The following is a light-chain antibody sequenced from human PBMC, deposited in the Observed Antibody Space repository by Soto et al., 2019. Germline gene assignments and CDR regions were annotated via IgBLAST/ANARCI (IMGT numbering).Light chain of an antibody. CDR1: QSISSW. V-gene: IGKV1-5*03. Sequence: DIQMTQSPSTLSASVGDRVTITCRASQSISSWLAWYQQKPGKAPKLLIYKASSLESGVPSRFSGSGSGTEFTLTISCLQPDDVATYHCQQYNSYSQFTVGPGTKVDIK. CDR3: QQYNSYSQFT. CDR2: KAS. J-gene: IGKJ3*01.